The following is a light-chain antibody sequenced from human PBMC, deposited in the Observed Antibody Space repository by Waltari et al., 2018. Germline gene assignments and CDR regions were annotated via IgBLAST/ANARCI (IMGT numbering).Light chain of an antibody. CDR3: QQYYSYPRT. CDR2: AAS. Sequence: AIQMTQSPSSLSASVGDRVTITCRASQGIRNDLGWYQQKPGKAPRLLIYAASTLQGGVPSRFSGSGSGTDFTLTISSLQSEDFATYYCQQYYSYPRTFGPGTKVEIK. V-gene: IGKV1-6*01. CDR1: QGIRND. J-gene: IGKJ1*01.